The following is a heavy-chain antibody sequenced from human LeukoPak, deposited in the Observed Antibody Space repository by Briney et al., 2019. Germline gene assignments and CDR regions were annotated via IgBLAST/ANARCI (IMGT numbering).Heavy chain of an antibody. J-gene: IGHJ4*02. CDR3: AKESGKFDY. CDR2: ISADGGST. Sequence: GGSLRLSCVASGLTFHDYAMHWVRQAPGKGLEWVSLISADGGSTFYADSVRGRFSISRDNSKNSLYLQMNSLRTEDTAMYYCAKESGKFDYWGQGTLVAVSS. CDR1: GLTFHDYA. V-gene: IGHV3-43*02.